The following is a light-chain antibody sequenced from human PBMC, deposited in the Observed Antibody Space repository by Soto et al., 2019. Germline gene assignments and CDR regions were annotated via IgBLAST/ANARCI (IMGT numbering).Light chain of an antibody. J-gene: IGKJ1*01. V-gene: IGKV3-15*01. CDR2: GAS. CDR1: QSFGSN. Sequence: EIVMTQSPATLSVSPGESATLSCGASQSFGSNLAWYQQKPGQAPRLLIYGASTRATGLPARFSGSGSETEFIFTISSLQSEDFAVYYCQQYKSWPPTFGQGTKVDIK. CDR3: QQYKSWPPT.